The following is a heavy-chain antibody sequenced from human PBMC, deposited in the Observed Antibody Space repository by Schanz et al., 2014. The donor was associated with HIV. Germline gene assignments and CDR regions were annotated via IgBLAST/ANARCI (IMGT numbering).Heavy chain of an antibody. CDR1: GFTFSRYA. V-gene: IGHV3-23*01. Sequence: EVQLLESGGDVVQPGGSLRLSCAASGFTFSRYAMSWVRQAPGKGLEWVSSISGSGGSTYYADSVKGRFTISRGNSKNTLYLQMNSLRAEDTAVYYCASPLLYDSLDVWGQGTTVTVSS. J-gene: IGHJ6*02. CDR3: ASPLLYDSLDV. D-gene: IGHD3-22*01. CDR2: ISGSGGST.